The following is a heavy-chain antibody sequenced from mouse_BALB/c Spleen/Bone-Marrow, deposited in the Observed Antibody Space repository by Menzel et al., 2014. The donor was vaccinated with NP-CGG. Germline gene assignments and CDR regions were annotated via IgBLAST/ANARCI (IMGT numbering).Heavy chain of an antibody. J-gene: IGHJ4*01. CDR1: GFTFSSYG. Sequence: EVQVVESGGDLVKPGGSLKLPCAASGFTFSSYGMSWVRQTPDKRLEWVATISTGGSYTYYPDSVKGRFTISRDNAKNTLYLQMSSLKSEDTAMYYCARRGNWDGRDAMDYWGQGTSVTVSS. CDR2: ISTGGSYT. CDR3: ARRGNWDGRDAMDY. V-gene: IGHV5-6*01. D-gene: IGHD4-1*01.